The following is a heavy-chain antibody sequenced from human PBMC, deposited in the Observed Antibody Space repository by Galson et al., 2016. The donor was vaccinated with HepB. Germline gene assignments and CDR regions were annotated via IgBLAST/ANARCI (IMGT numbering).Heavy chain of an antibody. Sequence: SETLSLTCTVSGGSISNYYWNWIRQPPGKGLEWIGYMSYSGSINYNPSLKSRVTLSGDTSENQFSLKLRSVTTADTAVYYCARGYDSSGYYYGSDAFDLWGLGTMVTVSS. J-gene: IGHJ3*01. CDR3: ARGYDSSGYYYGSDAFDL. CDR1: GGSISNYY. CDR2: MSYSGSI. V-gene: IGHV4-59*01. D-gene: IGHD3-22*01.